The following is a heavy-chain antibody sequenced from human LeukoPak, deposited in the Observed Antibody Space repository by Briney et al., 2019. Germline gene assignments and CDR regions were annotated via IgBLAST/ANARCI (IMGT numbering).Heavy chain of an antibody. Sequence: SETLSLTCTVSGGSIRSHYWSWIRQPPGKGLEWIGYVFNGGSTNYNPSLKSRVTMSVDTSRDQFSLRLSSVSAADTAIYYCATRPAGSTWFGIFDYWSQGTLVTVSS. CDR1: GGSIRSHY. CDR3: ATRPAGSTWFGIFDY. D-gene: IGHD6-13*01. J-gene: IGHJ4*02. V-gene: IGHV4-59*11. CDR2: VFNGGST.